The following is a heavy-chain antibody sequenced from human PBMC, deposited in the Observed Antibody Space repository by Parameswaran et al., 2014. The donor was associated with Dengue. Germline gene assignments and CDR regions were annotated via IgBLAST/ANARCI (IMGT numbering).Heavy chain of an antibody. J-gene: IGHJ6*02. CDR1: SNA. CDR2: ISGSGGST. Sequence: SNARRIRQPPGKGLEWVSAISGSGGSTYYADSVKGRFTISRDNSKNTLYLQMNSLRAEDTAVYYCAKFLSPTAMDKGDYYYYGMDVWGQGTTVTVSS. D-gene: IGHD5-18*01. V-gene: IGHV3-23*01. CDR3: AKFLSPTAMDKGDYYYYGMDV.